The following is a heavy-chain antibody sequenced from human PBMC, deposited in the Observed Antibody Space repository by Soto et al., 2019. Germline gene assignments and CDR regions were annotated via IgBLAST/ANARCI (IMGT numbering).Heavy chain of an antibody. D-gene: IGHD3-3*01. Sequence: AASVKVSCKASGYTFTGYYMHWVRQAPGQGLEWMGWINPNSGGTNYAQKFQGWVTMTRDTSISTAYMELSRLRSDDTAVYYCARDSKDFWSGYYFDSTRDYYGMDVWGQGTTVTVSS. J-gene: IGHJ6*02. CDR2: INPNSGGT. CDR3: ARDSKDFWSGYYFDSTRDYYGMDV. V-gene: IGHV1-2*04. CDR1: GYTFTGYY.